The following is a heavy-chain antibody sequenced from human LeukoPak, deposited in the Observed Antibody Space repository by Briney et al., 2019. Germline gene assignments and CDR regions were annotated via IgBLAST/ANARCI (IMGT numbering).Heavy chain of an antibody. CDR1: GGSISSSSYY. V-gene: IGHV4-39*01. CDR2: IYYSGST. J-gene: IGHJ4*02. Sequence: SETLSLTCTVSGGSISSSSYYWGWIRQPPGKGLEWIGSIYYSGSTYYNPSLKSRVTISVDTSKNQFSLKLSSVTAADTAVYYCASWQWLVRSIDYWGQGTLVTVSS. CDR3: ASWQWLVRSIDY. D-gene: IGHD6-19*01.